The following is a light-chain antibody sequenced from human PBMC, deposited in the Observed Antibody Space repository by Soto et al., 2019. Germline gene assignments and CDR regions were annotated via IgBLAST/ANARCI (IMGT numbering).Light chain of an antibody. Sequence: DIQMTQSPSTLSASVGDRVTITCRASQSISTYLAWYQQKPGKAPKLLIYKASILESGVPSRFSGSGSGTEYTLTITSLEPDDFATYHCQHYSLYSPWTCGQGTKVEIK. CDR2: KAS. V-gene: IGKV1-5*03. J-gene: IGKJ1*01. CDR1: QSISTY. CDR3: QHYSLYSPWT.